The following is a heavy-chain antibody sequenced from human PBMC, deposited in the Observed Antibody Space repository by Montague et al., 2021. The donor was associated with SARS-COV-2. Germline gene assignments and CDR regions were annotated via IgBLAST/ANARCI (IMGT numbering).Heavy chain of an antibody. V-gene: IGHV3-33*01. CDR3: ARDLLFSSSGGEDV. Sequence: SLRLSCAASGFTFSSYGMHWVRQAPGKGLEWVAVIWYDGSNKYYADSVKGRFTISRDNSKNTLYLQMNSLRAEDTAVYYCARDLLFSSSGGEDVWGQGTTVTVSS. CDR2: IWYDGSNK. D-gene: IGHD6-6*01. J-gene: IGHJ6*02. CDR1: GFTFSSYG.